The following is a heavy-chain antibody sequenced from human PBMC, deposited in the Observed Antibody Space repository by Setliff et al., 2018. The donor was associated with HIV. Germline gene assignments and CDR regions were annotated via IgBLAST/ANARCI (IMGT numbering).Heavy chain of an antibody. D-gene: IGHD6-19*01. J-gene: IGHJ1*01. V-gene: IGHV4-4*02. Sequence: PSETLSLTCAVSGGSISSSAWWSWVRQPSGKGLEWIGEIYHTGNTNYNPSLKNRVTISVDKSRNQFSLNPGSVTAADTAVYYCARGPVRGGTGWYWESFQHWGQGTLVTVSS. CDR2: IYHTGNT. CDR3: ARGPVRGGTGWYWESFQH. CDR1: GGSISSSAW.